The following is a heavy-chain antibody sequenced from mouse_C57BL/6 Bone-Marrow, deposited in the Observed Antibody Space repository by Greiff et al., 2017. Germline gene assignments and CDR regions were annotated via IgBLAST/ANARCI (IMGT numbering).Heavy chain of an antibody. Sequence: QVQLQQSGAELVMPGASVKLSCKASGYTFTSYWMHWVKQRPGQGLEWIGEIDPSDSYTNYNQKFKGKSTLTVDKSSSTAYMQLSSLTSEDSAVYYCARVRMGYCGQGTSVTVSS. CDR1: GYTFTSYW. J-gene: IGHJ4*01. V-gene: IGHV1-69*01. CDR2: IDPSDSYT. CDR3: ARVRMGY.